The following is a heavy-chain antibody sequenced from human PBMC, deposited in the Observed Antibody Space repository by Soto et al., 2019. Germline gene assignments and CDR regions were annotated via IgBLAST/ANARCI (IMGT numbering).Heavy chain of an antibody. CDR3: TRHGSGDYSLFDP. CDR2: ASPDGTST. Sequence: LRLSCAASGFTFSRYWMHWVRQAPGKWLEWVSRASPDGTSTSYADSVKGRFTISRDNAKNTLFMQMNSLRAEDTAVYYCTRHGSGDYSLFDPWGQGTLVTVSS. J-gene: IGHJ5*02. CDR1: GFTFSRYW. D-gene: IGHD2-21*01. V-gene: IGHV3-74*01.